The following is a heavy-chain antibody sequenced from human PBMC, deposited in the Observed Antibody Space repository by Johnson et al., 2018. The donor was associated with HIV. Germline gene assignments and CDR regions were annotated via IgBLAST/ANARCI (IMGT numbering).Heavy chain of an antibody. J-gene: IGHJ3*02. CDR3: ARLRQEANCRGDCHWAI. V-gene: IGHV3-66*04. CDR2: LYRDGTT. D-gene: IGHD2-21*02. Sequence: VQLVESGGGLIQPGGSLRLSCVASGFTVSGDYMSWVRQTPRKGLEWVALLYRDGTTYYADSVNGRFVISRDDSKNTLYLYMSSLSAEDTAVYYCARLRQEANCRGDCHWAIWGQGTLVTVSS. CDR1: GFTVSGDY.